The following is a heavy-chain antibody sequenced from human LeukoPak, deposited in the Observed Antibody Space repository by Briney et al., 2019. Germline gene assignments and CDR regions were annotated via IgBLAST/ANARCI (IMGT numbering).Heavy chain of an antibody. J-gene: IGHJ5*02. Sequence: GGSLRLSCVASGYTFSPYWMSWVRQIPGKGLEWVASISNGGGATYYVDSVRGRFTISRDDAKNSLFLQMNGLRSDDAAVYYCTRENYVPDSWGQGTLVTVSS. CDR1: GYTFSPYW. CDR2: ISNGGGAT. CDR3: TRENYVPDS. D-gene: IGHD3-10*02. V-gene: IGHV3-7*03.